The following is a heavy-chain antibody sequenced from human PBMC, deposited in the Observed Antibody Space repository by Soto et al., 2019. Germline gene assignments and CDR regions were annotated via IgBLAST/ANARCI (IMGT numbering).Heavy chain of an antibody. Sequence: PSETLSRTCAVSGGSITSSRYYWAWIRQPPGRGLEWIGSIYYSGSTYYNPSLKSRVTISVDTSKNQFSLKLSSVTAADTAVYYCARIRYSSGDFDYWGQGTLVT. CDR1: GGSITSSRYY. CDR2: IYYSGST. J-gene: IGHJ4*02. V-gene: IGHV4-39*01. D-gene: IGHD6-19*01. CDR3: ARIRYSSGDFDY.